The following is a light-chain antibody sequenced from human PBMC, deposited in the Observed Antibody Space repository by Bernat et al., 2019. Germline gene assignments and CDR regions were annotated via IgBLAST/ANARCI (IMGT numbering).Light chain of an antibody. CDR2: GSY. J-gene: IGKJ5*01. CDR1: QSLNGN. CDR3: QQYNNWPPSIT. Sequence: EIVMTQSPATLSVSPGERATLSCRASQSLNGNLAWYQQRPGQAPRLLIYGSYSRATGIPARFSGSGSGTEFTLPISSLQSEDFAIYYCQQYNNWPPSITFGQGTRLEIK. V-gene: IGKV3-15*01.